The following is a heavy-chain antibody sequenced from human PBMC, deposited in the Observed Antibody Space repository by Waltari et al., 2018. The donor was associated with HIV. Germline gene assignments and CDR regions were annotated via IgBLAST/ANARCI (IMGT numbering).Heavy chain of an antibody. D-gene: IGHD3-10*01. V-gene: IGHV3-73*01. J-gene: IGHJ6*02. CDR2: IRTKADRFAT. Sequence: ELQLVQSGGDLVQPGGSLKVSCAASGFSFSGSEMQWVRQASGKGLEWIVRIRTKADRFATAYVASVKGRFIMSRDDSESKSYLQMSSLKIEDTAVYYCHRRGKLFRGVVDLDVWGQGTTVIVSS. CDR3: HRRGKLFRGVVDLDV. CDR1: GFSFSGSE.